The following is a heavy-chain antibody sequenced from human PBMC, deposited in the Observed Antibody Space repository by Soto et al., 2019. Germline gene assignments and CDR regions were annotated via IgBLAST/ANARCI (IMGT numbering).Heavy chain of an antibody. CDR1: GYTFSNYD. Sequence: QVQLVQSGAELKKPGASVKVSCKASGYTFSNYDMNWLRQATGQGPEWIGWVNHNNGDTGYAQKVQGRVTLTTDISTTTAYMEMTSLRSEDTAIYYCAKVSRKGSAIDFDYWGQGTLITVSS. CDR2: VNHNNGDT. D-gene: IGHD3-10*01. CDR3: AKVSRKGSAIDFDY. J-gene: IGHJ4*02. V-gene: IGHV1-8*01.